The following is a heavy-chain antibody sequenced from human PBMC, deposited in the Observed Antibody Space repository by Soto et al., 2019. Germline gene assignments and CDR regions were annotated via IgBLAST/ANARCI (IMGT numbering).Heavy chain of an antibody. CDR2: ISPSSSFL. V-gene: IGHV3-21*06. D-gene: IGHD3-10*01. CDR3: ARVGTHYGSGSPFYSDY. J-gene: IGHJ4*02. CDR1: EFSFRSYY. Sequence: GGSLRLSCAASEFSFRSYYMNWVRQAPGRGLEWVSSISPSSSFLNYADSVKGRFTISRDNAKNSVYLQMNSLRVEDTAVYYCARVGTHYGSGSPFYSDYWGQGTLVTVSS.